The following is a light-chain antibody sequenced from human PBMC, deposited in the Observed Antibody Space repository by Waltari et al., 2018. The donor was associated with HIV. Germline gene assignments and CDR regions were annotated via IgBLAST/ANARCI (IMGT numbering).Light chain of an antibody. CDR3: CSCPRSGIRYV. J-gene: IGLJ1*01. Sequence: QSALTQPASVSGSPGQSITISCTGTSSNVGSDDLVSWYQQHPGEAPKLIIYEVTKRPSGVSNRFSGSNLGNTASLTISGLQAEDEADYYCCSCPRSGIRYVFGTGTKVTVL. CDR1: SSNVGSDDL. V-gene: IGLV2-23*02. CDR2: EVT.